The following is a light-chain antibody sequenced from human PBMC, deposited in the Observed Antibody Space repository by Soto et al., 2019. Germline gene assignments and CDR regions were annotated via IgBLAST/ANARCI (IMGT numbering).Light chain of an antibody. V-gene: IGLV2-11*01. Sequence: QSLLTQPGSVFGSPGQSFTISCTGTISDVGDYDYVSWYQQHPGVAPKVMIYDVSKRPSGVPGRFSGSKSGNTASLTISGLQAEDEADYFCCSYAGNYTFVFGTGTKVTVL. CDR1: ISDVGDYDY. J-gene: IGLJ1*01. CDR3: CSYAGNYTFV. CDR2: DVS.